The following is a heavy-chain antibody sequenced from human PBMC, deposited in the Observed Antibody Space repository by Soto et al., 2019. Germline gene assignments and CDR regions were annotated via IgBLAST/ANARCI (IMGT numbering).Heavy chain of an antibody. J-gene: IGHJ4*02. Sequence: GGSLRLSCAASGFTFSDYYMSWIRQAPGKGLEWVSYISSSGSTIYYADSVKGRFTIPRDNAKNSLYLQMNSLRAGDTAVYYCATLYEYYDILPGYRPGYFDYWGQGTLVTVSS. CDR2: ISSSGSTI. V-gene: IGHV3-11*01. CDR1: GFTFSDYY. CDR3: ATLYEYYDILPGYRPGYFDY. D-gene: IGHD3-9*01.